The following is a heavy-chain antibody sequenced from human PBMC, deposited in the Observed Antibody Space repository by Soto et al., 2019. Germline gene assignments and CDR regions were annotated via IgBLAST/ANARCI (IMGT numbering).Heavy chain of an antibody. CDR1: GYTFTSYG. CDR3: ARGRPNYYDSSGFNWFDP. J-gene: IGHJ5*02. CDR2: ISAYNGNT. Sequence: ASVKVSCKASGYTFTSYGISWVRQAPGQGLEWMGWISAYNGNTNYAQKLQGRVTMTTDTSTSTAYMELRSLRSDDTAVYYCARGRPNYYDSSGFNWFDPWGQGTLVTVSS. V-gene: IGHV1-18*01. D-gene: IGHD3-22*01.